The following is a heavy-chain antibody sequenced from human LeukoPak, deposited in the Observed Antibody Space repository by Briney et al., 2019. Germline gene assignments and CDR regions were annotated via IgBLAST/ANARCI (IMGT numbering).Heavy chain of an antibody. V-gene: IGHV1-2*06. J-gene: IGHJ4*02. D-gene: IGHD4-11*01. CDR3: AGGGDYSNYGVDY. CDR1: GYTFTGYY. CDR2: INPNSGGT. Sequence: SVKVSCKASGYTFTGYYMHWGRQAPGQGLEWMGRINPNSGGTNYAQKFQGRVTMTRDTSISTAYMELSRLRSDDTAVYYCAGGGDYSNYGVDYWGQGTLVTVSS.